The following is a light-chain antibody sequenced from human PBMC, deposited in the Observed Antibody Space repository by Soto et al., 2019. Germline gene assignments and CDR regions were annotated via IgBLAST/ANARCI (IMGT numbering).Light chain of an antibody. CDR1: SSDVGGYNY. CDR3: CSYAGSYTLYV. J-gene: IGLJ1*01. V-gene: IGLV2-11*01. CDR2: DVS. Sequence: QSVLTRPRSVSVSPGQSVTVSCTGTSSDVGGYNYVSWYQQNPGKGPKLMIFDVSKRPSGVPDRFSGFKSGNTASLTISGLQAEDEGDYYCCSYAGSYTLYVFGSGTKVTVL.